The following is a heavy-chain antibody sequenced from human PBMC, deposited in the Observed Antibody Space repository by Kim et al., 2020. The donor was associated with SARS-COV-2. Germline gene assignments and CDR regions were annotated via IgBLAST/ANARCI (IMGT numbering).Heavy chain of an antibody. CDR2: ISSSSSYI. V-gene: IGHV3-21*01. J-gene: IGHJ4*02. CDR1: GFTFSSYS. D-gene: IGHD5-12*01. Sequence: GGSLRLSCAASGFTFSSYSMNWVRQAPGKGLEWVSSISSSSSYIYYADSVKGRFTISRDNAKNSLYLQMNSLRAEDTAVYYCARVPTSRDGYRVWGQGTLVTVSS. CDR3: ARVPTSRDGYRV.